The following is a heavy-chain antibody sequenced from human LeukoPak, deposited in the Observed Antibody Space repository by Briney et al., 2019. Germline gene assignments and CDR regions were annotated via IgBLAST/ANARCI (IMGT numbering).Heavy chain of an antibody. D-gene: IGHD4-17*01. J-gene: IGHJ4*02. CDR3: AREGGYYGDYEGYYFDY. V-gene: IGHV3-7*03. CDR1: GFTFSSYW. CDR2: IKQDGSEK. Sequence: GGSLRLSCAASGFTFSSYWMSWVRQAPGKGLEWVANIKQDGSEKYYVDSVKGRFTISRDNAKNSLYLQMNSLRAEDTAVHYCAREGGYYGDYEGYYFDYWGQGTLVTVSS.